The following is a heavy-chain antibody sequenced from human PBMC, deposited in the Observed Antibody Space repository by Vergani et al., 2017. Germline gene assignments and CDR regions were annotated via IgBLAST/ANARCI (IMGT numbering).Heavy chain of an antibody. CDR2: IYYSGST. D-gene: IGHD4-17*01. V-gene: IGHV4-59*01. Sequence: QLQLQESGPGLVKPSETLSLTCTVSGGSISSYYWSWIRQPPGKGLEWIGYIYYSGSTNYNPSLKSRVTISVDTSKNQFSLKLSSVTAADTAVYYCARGNDYGDVDYWGQGTLVTVSS. CDR3: ARGNDYGDVDY. J-gene: IGHJ4*02. CDR1: GGSISSYY.